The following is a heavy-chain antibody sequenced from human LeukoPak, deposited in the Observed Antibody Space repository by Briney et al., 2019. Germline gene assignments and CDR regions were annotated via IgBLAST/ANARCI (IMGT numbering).Heavy chain of an antibody. D-gene: IGHD3-10*01. J-gene: IGHJ4*02. CDR3: ARDDTGKLPCWD. Sequence: GGSLRLSCAASGFTFSSYWMHWVRQAPGKGLVWVSRINSDGSSTSYADSVKGRFTISRDNAKNTLYLQMNSLRAEDTAMYFCARDDTGKLPCWDWGQGTLVTVSS. CDR2: INSDGSST. CDR1: GFTFSSYW. V-gene: IGHV3-74*01.